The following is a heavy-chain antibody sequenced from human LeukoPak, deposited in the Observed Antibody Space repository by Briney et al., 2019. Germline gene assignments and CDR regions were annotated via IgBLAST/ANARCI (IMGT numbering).Heavy chain of an antibody. V-gene: IGHV1-69*06. CDR3: ASRGGYGKDFDY. CDR1: GYTFTSYA. CDR2: IIPIFGTA. Sequence: GASVKVSCKASGYTFTSYAMNWVRQAPGQGLEWMGGIIPIFGTANYAQKFQGRVTITADKSTSTAYMELSSLRSEDTAVYYCASRGGYGKDFDYWGQGTLVTVSS. J-gene: IGHJ4*02. D-gene: IGHD5-18*01.